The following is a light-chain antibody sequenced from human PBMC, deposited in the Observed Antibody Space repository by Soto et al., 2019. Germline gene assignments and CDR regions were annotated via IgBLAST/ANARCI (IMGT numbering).Light chain of an antibody. CDR2: SSS. CDR3: QKYSNWPPWT. CDR1: QRISTN. J-gene: IGKJ1*01. V-gene: IGKV3-15*01. Sequence: DIEMTQSPPILSVSPGEGATLSCRASQRISTNLAWYQHIPGQAPRLLIVSSSRRPTDVPDRFSGSGFGTEFTLTISSLQSEDFVVYYCQKYSNWPPWTFGQGTKVDIK.